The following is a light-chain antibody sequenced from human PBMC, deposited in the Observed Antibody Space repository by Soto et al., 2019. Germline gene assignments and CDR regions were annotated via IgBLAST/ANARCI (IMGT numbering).Light chain of an antibody. CDR3: QQRSNWWT. CDR1: QSVSNY. J-gene: IGKJ1*01. V-gene: IGKV3-11*01. CDR2: DAS. Sequence: EIVLTQSPATLSLSPGERATLSCRASQSVSNYLAWYQQKPGQAPRLLIYDASNRATGIPVRFTGSGSGTDFTLTISSLEPEDFAVYYCQQRSNWWTFGQGTKVEIK.